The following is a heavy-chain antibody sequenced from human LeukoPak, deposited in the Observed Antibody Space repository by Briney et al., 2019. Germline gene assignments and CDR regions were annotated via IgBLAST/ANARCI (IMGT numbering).Heavy chain of an antibody. Sequence: ASVKVSCKASGYTFTGYYMHWVRQAPGQGLEWMGWINPNSGGTNYAQKFQGRVTMTRDTSISTAYMELSRLRSDDTAVYYCARSMKPYGDSRDYCGQGTLVTVSS. V-gene: IGHV1-2*02. CDR2: INPNSGGT. J-gene: IGHJ4*02. D-gene: IGHD4-17*01. CDR3: ARSMKPYGDSRDY. CDR1: GYTFTGYY.